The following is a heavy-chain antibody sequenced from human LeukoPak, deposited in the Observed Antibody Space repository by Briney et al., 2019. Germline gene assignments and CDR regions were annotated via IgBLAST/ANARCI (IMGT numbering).Heavy chain of an antibody. Sequence: GASVKVSCKASGYTFTSYDINWVRQATGQGLEWMGWMNPNSGNTGYAQKFQGRVTMTRNTSISTAYMELSSLRSEDTAVYYCAREDCSSTSCYGGNYYYYYGMDVWGQGTTVTVSS. V-gene: IGHV1-8*01. CDR1: GYTFTSYD. D-gene: IGHD2-2*01. CDR2: MNPNSGNT. CDR3: AREDCSSTSCYGGNYYYYYGMDV. J-gene: IGHJ6*02.